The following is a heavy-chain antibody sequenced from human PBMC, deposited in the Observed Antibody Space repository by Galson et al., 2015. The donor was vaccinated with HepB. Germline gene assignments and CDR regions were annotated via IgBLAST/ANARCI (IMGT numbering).Heavy chain of an antibody. CDR2: IYSGGST. V-gene: IGHV3-66*01. CDR1: GFTVSSNY. CDR3: SRAILSLRIAVAGPVYGMDV. D-gene: IGHD6-19*01. J-gene: IGHJ6*02. Sequence: SLRLSCAASGFTVSSNYMSWVRQAPGKGLEWVSVIYSGGSTYYADSVKGRFTISRDNSTNTLYLQMNSLIADDTAVYYCSRAILSLRIAVAGPVYGMDVWGQGTTVTVSS.